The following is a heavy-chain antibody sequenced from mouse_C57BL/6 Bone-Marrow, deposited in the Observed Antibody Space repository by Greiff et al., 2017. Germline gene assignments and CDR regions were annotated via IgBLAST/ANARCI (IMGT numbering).Heavy chain of an antibody. V-gene: IGHV1-19*01. D-gene: IGHD2-2*01. CDR2: INPYNGGT. J-gene: IGHJ3*01. CDR1: GYTFTDYY. CDR3: ASLLWLRRGFAY. Sequence: VQLKQPGPVLVKPGASVKMSCKASGYTFTDYYMNWVKQSHGKSLEWIGVINPYNGGTSYNQKFKGKATLTVYKSSSSAYMELNILTAEGSAVYYCASLLWLRRGFAYWGRGTLVTVSA.